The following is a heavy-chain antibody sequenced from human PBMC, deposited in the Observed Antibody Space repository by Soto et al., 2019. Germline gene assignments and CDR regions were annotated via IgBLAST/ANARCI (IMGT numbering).Heavy chain of an antibody. V-gene: IGHV1-69*12. D-gene: IGHD2-2*01. CDR1: GGTFSSYA. CDR2: IIPIFGTA. CDR3: ASKPDIVLVPRNYYYYGMDV. Sequence: QVQLVQSGAEVKKPGSSVKVSCKASGGTFSSYAISWVRQAPGQGLEWMGGIIPIFGTANYAQKFQGRVTITADESTSTAYMELSSLRSEDTAVYYCASKPDIVLVPRNYYYYGMDVWGQGTTVTVSS. J-gene: IGHJ6*02.